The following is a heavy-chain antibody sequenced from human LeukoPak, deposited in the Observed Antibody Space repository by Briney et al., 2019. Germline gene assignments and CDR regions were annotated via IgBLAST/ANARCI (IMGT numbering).Heavy chain of an antibody. CDR2: ISYDGSNK. CDR3: ARDLGVVVPAAMTAFDY. Sequence: GRSLRLSCAASGFTFSSYAMHWVRQAPGKGLEWVAVISYDGSNKYYADSVKGRFTISRDNSKNTLYLQMNSLRAEDTAVYYCARDLGVVVPAAMTAFDYWGQGTLVTVSS. D-gene: IGHD2-2*01. CDR1: GFTFSSYA. V-gene: IGHV3-30-3*01. J-gene: IGHJ4*02.